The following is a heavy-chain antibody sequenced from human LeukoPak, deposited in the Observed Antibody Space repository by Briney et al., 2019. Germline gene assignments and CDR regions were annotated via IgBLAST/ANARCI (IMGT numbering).Heavy chain of an antibody. CDR3: ARTLGAEHYDFWSGLRHYYYMDV. Sequence: GGSLRLSCAASGFTFSSYWMSWVRQAPGKGLEWVANIQQDGSEKYYVDSVKGRFTISRDNAKNSLYLQMNSLRAEDTALYHCARTLGAEHYDFWSGLRHYYYMDVWGKGTTVTVSS. J-gene: IGHJ6*03. CDR1: GFTFSSYW. D-gene: IGHD3-3*01. V-gene: IGHV3-7*03. CDR2: IQQDGSEK.